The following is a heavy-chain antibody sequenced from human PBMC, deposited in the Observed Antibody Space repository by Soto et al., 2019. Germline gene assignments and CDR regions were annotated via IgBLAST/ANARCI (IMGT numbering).Heavy chain of an antibody. CDR2: IYYSGST. D-gene: IGHD4-17*01. CDR3: ARGLSVTLFDY. CDR1: GGSISSGGYY. J-gene: IGHJ4*02. V-gene: IGHV4-31*01. Sequence: QVQLQESGPGLVKPSQTLSLTCTVSGGSISSGGYYWTWIRQYPGKGLEWIGYIYYSGSTFYNPSIKSLVSISVDTSKNQFSLNLSSVTAADTAVYYCARGLSVTLFDYWGQGTLVTVSS.